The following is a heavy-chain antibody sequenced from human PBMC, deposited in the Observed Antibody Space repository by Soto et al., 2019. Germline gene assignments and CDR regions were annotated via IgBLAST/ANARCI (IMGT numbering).Heavy chain of an antibody. CDR1: GFTFSDYY. D-gene: IGHD6-19*01. Sequence: GGSLRLSCAASGFTFSDYYMSWIRQAPGKGLEWVSYISSSGSTIYYADSVKGRFTISRDNAKNSLYLQVNSLRAEDTAVYYCGRNEGITSSSGGWYRNDAFDIWGQGTRVTVSS. CDR3: GRNEGITSSSGGWYRNDAFDI. CDR2: ISSSGSTI. V-gene: IGHV3-11*01. J-gene: IGHJ3*02.